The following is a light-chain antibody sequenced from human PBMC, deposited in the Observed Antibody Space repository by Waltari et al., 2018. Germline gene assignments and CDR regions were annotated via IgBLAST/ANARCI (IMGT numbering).Light chain of an antibody. CDR1: SSDIGGYNY. Sequence: QSALTQPASVSGSPGQSITIPCIGTSSDIGGYNYGPWYQQHPGKAPKVMIYDVTKRPSGVSNRFSGSKSGSTASLTISGLQAEDEADYYCSSYTSSNTWVFGGGTKLTVL. J-gene: IGLJ3*02. V-gene: IGLV2-14*01. CDR3: SSYTSSNTWV. CDR2: DVT.